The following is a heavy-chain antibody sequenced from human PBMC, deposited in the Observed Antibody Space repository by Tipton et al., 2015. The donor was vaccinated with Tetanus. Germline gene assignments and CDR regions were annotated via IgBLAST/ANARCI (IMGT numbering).Heavy chain of an antibody. CDR1: GYNFSYYS. V-gene: IGHV5-51*01. CDR2: VDPRDSGA. D-gene: IGHD3-9*01. Sequence: QSGPEVKKPGESLKISCQGSGYNFSYYSIGWVRHMPGKGLEWMGIVDPRDSGATYGPSFQGQVTISTDRSINTAYLQWSSLQTSDTGMYFCARRRSAILSGSYHWYFDIWGRGTLVTVSS. J-gene: IGHJ2*01. CDR3: ARRRSAILSGSYHWYFDI.